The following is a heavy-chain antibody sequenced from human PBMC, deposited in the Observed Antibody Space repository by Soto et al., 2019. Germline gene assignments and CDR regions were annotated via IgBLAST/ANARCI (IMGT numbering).Heavy chain of an antibody. D-gene: IGHD5-12*01. CDR3: ARIVATIYFDY. V-gene: IGHV4-30-4*01. Sequence: SETLSLPSTVSGGSLRRGDYFWCWIRQPPGKGLEWIGYIYYSGSTYYNPSLKSRVTISVDTSKNQFSLKLSSVTAADTAVYYCARIVATIYFDYWGQGTLVTVSS. J-gene: IGHJ4*02. CDR2: IYYSGST. CDR1: GGSLRRGDYF.